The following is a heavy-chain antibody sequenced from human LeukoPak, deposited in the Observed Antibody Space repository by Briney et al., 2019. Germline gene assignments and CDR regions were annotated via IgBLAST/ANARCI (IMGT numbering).Heavy chain of an antibody. CDR2: ISYDGSNK. CDR3: ARDALR. V-gene: IGHV3-30-3*01. Sequence: GGSLRLSCAASGFTFSSYTMHWVRQAPGKGLEWVAIISYDGSNKYYADSVQGRFTISRDNSKNTLYLQVNSLRTEDTAMYYCARDALRWGQGTLVTVSS. CDR1: GFTFSSYT. J-gene: IGHJ4*02.